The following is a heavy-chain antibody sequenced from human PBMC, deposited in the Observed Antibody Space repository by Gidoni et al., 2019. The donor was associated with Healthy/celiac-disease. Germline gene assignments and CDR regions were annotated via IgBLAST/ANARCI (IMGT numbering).Heavy chain of an antibody. CDR1: GDSVSSNSAA. CDR3: ARDSGYSSSPSGFDY. Sequence: QVQLQQSGPGLVKPSQTLSGDSVSSNSAAWNWIRQSPSRGLEWLGRTYYRSKWYNDYAVSVKSRITINPDTSKNQFSLQLNSVTPEDTAVYYCARDSGYSSSPSGFDYWGQGTLVTVSS. V-gene: IGHV6-1*01. J-gene: IGHJ4*02. CDR2: TYYRSKWYN. D-gene: IGHD6-13*01.